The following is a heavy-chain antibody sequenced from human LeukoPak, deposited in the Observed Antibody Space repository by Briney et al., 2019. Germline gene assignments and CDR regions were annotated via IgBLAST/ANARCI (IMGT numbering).Heavy chain of an antibody. Sequence: GESLKISCKGFGYSFTTYWIGWVRQMPGKVLEWMAIIYPGDSDTRYSPSFQGQVTISADKSISTAYLQWSSLKASDTAMYYCARLAGVGYTNSPFDYWGQGTLVTVSS. CDR1: GYSFTTYW. J-gene: IGHJ4*02. CDR2: IYPGDSDT. V-gene: IGHV5-51*01. CDR3: ARLAGVGYTNSPFDY. D-gene: IGHD5-24*01.